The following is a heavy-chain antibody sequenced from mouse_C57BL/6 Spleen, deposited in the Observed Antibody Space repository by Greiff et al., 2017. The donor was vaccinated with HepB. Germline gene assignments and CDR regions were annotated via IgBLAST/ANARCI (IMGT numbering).Heavy chain of an antibody. D-gene: IGHD1-1*01. Sequence: VQLQESGAELARPGASVKLSCKASGYTFTSYGISWVKQRTGQGLEWIGEIYPRSGNTYYNEKFKGKATLTADKSSSTAYMELRSLTSEASAVYFCARKTITTVVASFDYWGQGTTLTVSS. CDR3: ARKTITTVVASFDY. J-gene: IGHJ2*01. CDR2: IYPRSGNT. CDR1: GYTFTSYG. V-gene: IGHV1-81*01.